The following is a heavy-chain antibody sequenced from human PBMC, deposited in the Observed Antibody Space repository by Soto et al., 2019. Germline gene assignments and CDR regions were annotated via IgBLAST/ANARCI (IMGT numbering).Heavy chain of an antibody. V-gene: IGHV3-33*01. CDR3: ARDDDNDANALDY. CDR1: GFTFSKYG. J-gene: IGHJ4*02. Sequence: PGGSLRLSCAASGFTFSKYGMNWVRQAPGKGLEWMALIWYDGISKDYVDSVKGRFTISRDNSKNTLDLQMNNLRDEDTALYYCARDDDNDANALDYWGPGTLVTVSS. CDR2: IWYDGISK.